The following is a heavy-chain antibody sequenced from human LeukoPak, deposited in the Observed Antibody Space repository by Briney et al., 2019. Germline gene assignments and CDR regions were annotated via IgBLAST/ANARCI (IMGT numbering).Heavy chain of an antibody. D-gene: IGHD3-10*01. CDR2: IYTSGST. CDR3: ARGTYGSGSYYHDY. J-gene: IGHJ4*02. V-gene: IGHV4-61*02. Sequence: PSETLSLTCTVSGGSISSGSYYWSWIRQPAGKGLEWIGRIYTSGSTNYNPSLKSRVTISVDTSKNQFSLKLSSVTAADTAVYYCARGTYGSGSYYHDYWGQGTLVTVSS. CDR1: GGSISSGSYY.